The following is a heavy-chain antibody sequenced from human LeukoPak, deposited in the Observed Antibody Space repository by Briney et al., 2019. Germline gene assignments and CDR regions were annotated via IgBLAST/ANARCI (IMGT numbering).Heavy chain of an antibody. Sequence: GGSLRLSCAASGFTFDDYAMHWVRQAPGKGLEWVSGISWNSGSIGYADSVKGRFTISRDNAKNSLYLQMNSLRAEDTAVYYCAEPIVGAGYDAFDIWGQGTMVTVSS. J-gene: IGHJ3*02. CDR1: GFTFDDYA. CDR3: AEPIVGAGYDAFDI. D-gene: IGHD1-26*01. CDR2: ISWNSGSI. V-gene: IGHV3-9*01.